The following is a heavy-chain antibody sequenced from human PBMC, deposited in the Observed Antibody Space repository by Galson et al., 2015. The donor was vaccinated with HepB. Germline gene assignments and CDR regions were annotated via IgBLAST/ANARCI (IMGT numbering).Heavy chain of an antibody. V-gene: IGHV1-46*03. J-gene: IGHJ4*02. CDR2: INPSGGST. Sequence: SCKASGYTFTSYYMHWVRQAPGQGLEWMGIINPSGGSTSYAQKFQGRVTMTRDTSTSTVYMELSSLRSEDTAVYYCARASTVTPFDYWGQGTLVTVSS. CDR1: GYTFTSYY. CDR3: ARASTVTPFDY. D-gene: IGHD4-17*01.